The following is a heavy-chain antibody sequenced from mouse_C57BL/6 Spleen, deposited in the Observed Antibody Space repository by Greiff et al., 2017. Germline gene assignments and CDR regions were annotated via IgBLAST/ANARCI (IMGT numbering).Heavy chain of an antibody. CDR1: GFTFSNYW. CDR2: IRLKSDNYAT. CDR3: TGGDREGFAY. D-gene: IGHD2-14*01. V-gene: IGHV6-3*01. J-gene: IGHJ3*01. Sequence: EVQGVESGGGLVQPGGSMKLSCVASGFTFSNYWMNWVRQSPEKGLEWVAQIRLKSDNYATHYAESVKGRFTISRDDSKSSVYLQMNNLRAEDTGIYYCTGGDREGFAYWGQGTLVTVSA.